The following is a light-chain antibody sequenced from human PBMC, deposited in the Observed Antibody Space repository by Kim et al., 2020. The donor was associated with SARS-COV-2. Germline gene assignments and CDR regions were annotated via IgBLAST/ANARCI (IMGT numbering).Light chain of an antibody. V-gene: IGKV1-6*01. CDR2: AAS. Sequence: ASVGDRVTVTCRASQDIRNDLGWYQQKPGKAPKLLISAASSLQTGVPSRFSGSGSGTDFTLTISSLQPEDFATYFCLQDYNNPLTFGQGTKVDIK. J-gene: IGKJ1*01. CDR1: QDIRND. CDR3: LQDYNNPLT.